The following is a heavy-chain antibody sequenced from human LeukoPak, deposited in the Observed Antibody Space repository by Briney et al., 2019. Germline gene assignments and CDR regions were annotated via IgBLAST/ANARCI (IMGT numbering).Heavy chain of an antibody. CDR3: ARAGGELPTYLDY. V-gene: IGHV3-30*04. CDR1: GFTFSSYA. D-gene: IGHD1-26*01. Sequence: PGRSLRLSCAASGFTFSSYAMYWVRQAPGKGLEWVAVISYDGSNKYYADSVKGRFTISRDNSKNTLYLQMNSLRAEDTAVYYCARAGGELPTYLDYWGQGTLVTVSS. CDR2: ISYDGSNK. J-gene: IGHJ4*02.